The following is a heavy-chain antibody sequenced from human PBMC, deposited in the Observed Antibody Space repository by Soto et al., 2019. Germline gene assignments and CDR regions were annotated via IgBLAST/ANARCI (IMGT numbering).Heavy chain of an antibody. CDR3: AKVFGGGLGTREY. V-gene: IGHV3-30*18. D-gene: IGHD2-15*01. CDR1: GFTFSSYG. Sequence: QVQLVESGGGVVQPGRSLRLSCAASGFTFSSYGMHWVRQAPGKGLEWVAVISYDGSNKYYADSVKGRFTISRDNSKNTLYLQMNSLRAEDTAVYYCAKVFGGGLGTREYWGQGTLVTVSS. CDR2: ISYDGSNK. J-gene: IGHJ4*02.